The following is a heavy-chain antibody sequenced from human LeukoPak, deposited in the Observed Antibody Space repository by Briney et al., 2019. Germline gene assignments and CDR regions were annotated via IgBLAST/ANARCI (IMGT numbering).Heavy chain of an antibody. V-gene: IGHV3-7*01. CDR1: GFTFSNYW. D-gene: IGHD6-13*01. CDR2: IKEDGSEK. CDR3: ASGRQLGY. J-gene: IGHJ4*02. Sequence: GGSLSLSCAASGFTFSNYWMSWVRQAPGKGLEWVANIKEDGSEKYYVDSVKGRFTISRDNARSSLYLQMNSLRAEDTAVYYCASGRQLGYWGQGTLVTVSS.